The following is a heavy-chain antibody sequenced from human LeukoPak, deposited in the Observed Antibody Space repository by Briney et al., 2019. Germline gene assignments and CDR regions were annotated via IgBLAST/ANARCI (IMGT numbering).Heavy chain of an antibody. Sequence: GGSLRLSCGGAGFTFSRYALSRVRQVPGKGLEWVSTIYESGDRTSYADSVKGRFTISRDNAKNSLYLQMNSLRAEDTAVYYCASTWNYLYFDYWGQGTLVTVSS. J-gene: IGHJ4*02. V-gene: IGHV3-23*05. CDR2: IYESGDRT. CDR3: ASTWNYLYFDY. D-gene: IGHD1-7*01. CDR1: GFTFSRYA.